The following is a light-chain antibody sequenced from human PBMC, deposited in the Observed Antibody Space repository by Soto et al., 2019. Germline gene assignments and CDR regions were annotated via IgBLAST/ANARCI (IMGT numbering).Light chain of an antibody. CDR3: QQYNSYLWT. CDR2: DAS. Sequence: DIQMTQTTSTLSASLLDRVSITCRASQSLSSWLAWYQQKPGKVPKLLIYDASSLESGVPSRFSGSGSGTEYTLTISSLQPDDLATYYCQQYNSYLWTVGQGTKVDIK. V-gene: IGKV1-5*01. J-gene: IGKJ1*01. CDR1: QSLSSW.